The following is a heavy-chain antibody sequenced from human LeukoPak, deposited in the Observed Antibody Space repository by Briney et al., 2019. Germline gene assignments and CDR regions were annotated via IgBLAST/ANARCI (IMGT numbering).Heavy chain of an antibody. D-gene: IGHD3-10*01. CDR1: GYTFTSYD. Sequence: ASVKVSCKASGYTFTSYDINWVRQATGQGLEWMGWMNPNSGNTGYAQKFQGRVTMTRNTSISTAYMELSSLRSDDTAVYYCATAAVRGVIIKDAFDIWGQGTMVTVSS. CDR3: ATAAVRGVIIKDAFDI. CDR2: MNPNSGNT. V-gene: IGHV1-8*01. J-gene: IGHJ3*02.